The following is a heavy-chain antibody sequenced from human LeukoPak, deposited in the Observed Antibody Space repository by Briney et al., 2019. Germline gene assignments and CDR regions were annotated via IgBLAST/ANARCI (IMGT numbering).Heavy chain of an antibody. Sequence: KPSETLSLTCAVYGGSLSGYYWSWIRQPPGKGLEWIGEINHRGSTNYNPSLKSRVTISVDTSKNQFSLKLSSVTAADTAVYYCARGRRYSSSSRAFDIWGQGTMVTVSS. CDR3: ARGRRYSSSSRAFDI. V-gene: IGHV4-34*01. J-gene: IGHJ3*02. CDR1: GGSLSGYY. D-gene: IGHD6-6*01. CDR2: INHRGST.